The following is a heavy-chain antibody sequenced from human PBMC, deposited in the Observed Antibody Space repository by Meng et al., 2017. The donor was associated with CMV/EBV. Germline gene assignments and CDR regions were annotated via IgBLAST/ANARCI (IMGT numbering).Heavy chain of an antibody. CDR3: ARIHGKPEYSSPGS. CDR1: GYTFTGYY. J-gene: IGHJ5*02. Sequence: ASVKVSCKASGYTFTGYYVHWVRQAPGQGLEWMGWINPVSGGTNYAQKFQGRVTMTSDTSISTAYMDLSRLRYDDTAVYYCARIHGKPEYSSPGSWGQGTLVTVSS. D-gene: IGHD6-6*01. V-gene: IGHV1-2*02. CDR2: INPVSGGT.